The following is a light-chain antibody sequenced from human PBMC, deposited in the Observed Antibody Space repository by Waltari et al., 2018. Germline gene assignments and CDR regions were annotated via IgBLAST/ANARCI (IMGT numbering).Light chain of an antibody. CDR1: RSYIGCSKY. CDR2: DVS. V-gene: IGLV2-14*03. CDR3: SSYSHTATHVL. J-gene: IGLJ2*01. Sequence: QSALSQPASVSGSPGQTITLPFPGTRSYIGCSKYVPWYQQHPDRAPKLLIYDVSERPPGVSSRFSGSKSGNTASLTISGLQSEDEADYYCSSYSHTATHVLFGGGT.